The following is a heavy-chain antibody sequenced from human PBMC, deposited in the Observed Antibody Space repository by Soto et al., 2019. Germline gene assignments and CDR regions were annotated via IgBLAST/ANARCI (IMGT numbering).Heavy chain of an antibody. D-gene: IGHD4-17*01. CDR2: IYPGDSDT. CDR1: GYSFTSYW. CDR3: AFAYNYGDYYYYGMDV. Sequence: GESLKISCKGSGYSFTSYWIGGVRQMRGKGLEWMGIIYPGDSDTRYSPSFQGQVTISADKSISTAYLQWSSLKASDTAMYYCAFAYNYGDYYYYGMDVWGQGTTVTVSS. J-gene: IGHJ6*02. V-gene: IGHV5-51*01.